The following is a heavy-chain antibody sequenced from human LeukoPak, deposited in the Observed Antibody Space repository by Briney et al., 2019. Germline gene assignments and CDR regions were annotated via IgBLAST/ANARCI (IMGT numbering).Heavy chain of an antibody. CDR2: ISAYNGNT. Sequence: ASVKVSCKASGYTFTSYGISWVRQAPGQGGEWMGWISAYNGNTNYAQKLQGRVTMTTDTSTSTAYMELRSLRSDDTAVYYCAREQWDHDAFDIWGQGTMVTVSS. V-gene: IGHV1-18*01. D-gene: IGHD1-26*01. J-gene: IGHJ3*02. CDR1: GYTFTSYG. CDR3: AREQWDHDAFDI.